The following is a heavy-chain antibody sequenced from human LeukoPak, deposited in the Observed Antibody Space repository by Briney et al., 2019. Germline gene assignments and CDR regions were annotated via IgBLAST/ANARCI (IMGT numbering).Heavy chain of an antibody. D-gene: IGHD6-6*01. V-gene: IGHV3-23*01. Sequence: GGSLRLSCAASGFTFSSYAMSWVRQAPGKGLEWVSAISGSGGSTYYADSVKGRFTISRDNSKNTLYLQMNSLRAEDTAVYYCAKDLQQLAFYYYYYYMDVWGKGTTVTVSS. CDR1: GFTFSSYA. CDR2: ISGSGGST. J-gene: IGHJ6*03. CDR3: AKDLQQLAFYYYYYYMDV.